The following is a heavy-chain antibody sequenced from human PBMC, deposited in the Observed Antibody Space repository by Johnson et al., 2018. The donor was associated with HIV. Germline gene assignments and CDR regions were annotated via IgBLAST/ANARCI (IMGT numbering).Heavy chain of an antibody. CDR2: ISYDGSNK. Sequence: VQLVESGGGLVQPGGSLRLSCAASDFTFSSYDMHWVRQAPGKGLEWVALISYDGSNKYHADSVKGLFTISRDNSKNTLYLQMNSLRPEDTAAYYCATIAAHGAAFDIWGQGTVVTVSS. CDR3: ATIAAHGAAFDI. D-gene: IGHD6-25*01. CDR1: DFTFSSYD. J-gene: IGHJ3*02. V-gene: IGHV3-30*03.